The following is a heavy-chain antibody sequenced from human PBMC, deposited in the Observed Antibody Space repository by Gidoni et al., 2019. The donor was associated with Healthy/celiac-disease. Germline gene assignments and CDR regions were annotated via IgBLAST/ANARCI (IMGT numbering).Heavy chain of an antibody. J-gene: IGHJ4*02. CDR1: GGSISSSSYY. V-gene: IGHV4-39*07. CDR2: IYYRGST. CDR3: ARDRNGIVVGDY. D-gene: IGHD6-19*01. Sequence: QLQLQESGPGLVKPSETLSLTCTVSGGSISSSSYYWGWIRQPPGKGLEWIGSIYYRGSTYYNPSLKSRVTISVDTSKNQFSLKLSSVTAADTAVYYCARDRNGIVVGDYWGQGTLVTVSS.